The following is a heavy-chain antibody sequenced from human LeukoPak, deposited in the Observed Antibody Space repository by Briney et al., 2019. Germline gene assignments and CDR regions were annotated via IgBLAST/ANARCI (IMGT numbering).Heavy chain of an antibody. CDR2: IYSGGST. V-gene: IGHV3-53*01. CDR1: VFTSSRYG. Sequence: GGSLRLSCAASVFTSSRYGMQWVRQAPGKGLEWVSVIYSGGSTYYADSVRGRFTISRDSSKNTLYLQMNSLRVEDTAVYYCARDMGFGDLMGYWGQGTLVTVSS. D-gene: IGHD3-10*01. CDR3: ARDMGFGDLMGY. J-gene: IGHJ4*02.